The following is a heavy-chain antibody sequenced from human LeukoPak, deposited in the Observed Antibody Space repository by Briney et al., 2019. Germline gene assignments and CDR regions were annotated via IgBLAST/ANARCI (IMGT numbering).Heavy chain of an antibody. V-gene: IGHV3-21*01. Sequence: GGSLRLSCAASGFTFSSYSMNWVRQAPGKGLEWGSSISSSSSYIYYADSVEGGFTISRDNAKNSLYLQMNSLRAEDTAVYYCAREYDFWSGYPGYWGQGTLVTVSS. J-gene: IGHJ4*02. D-gene: IGHD3-3*01. CDR3: AREYDFWSGYPGY. CDR1: GFTFSSYS. CDR2: ISSSSSYI.